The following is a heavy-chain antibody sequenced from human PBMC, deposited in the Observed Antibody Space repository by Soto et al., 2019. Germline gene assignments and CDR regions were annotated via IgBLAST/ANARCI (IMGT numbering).Heavy chain of an antibody. J-gene: IGHJ5*02. CDR1: GASISGFY. CDR3: VRDGTRTLRDCFDL. CDR2: IYATGTT. Sequence: SETLSLTCTVSGASISGFYWSWIRKSAGKGLEWIGRIYATGTTDYNPSLKSRVMMSVDTSKKQFSLKLRSVTAADTAVYYCVRDGTRTLRDCFDLWGQGISVTVSS. V-gene: IGHV4-4*07. D-gene: IGHD1-1*01.